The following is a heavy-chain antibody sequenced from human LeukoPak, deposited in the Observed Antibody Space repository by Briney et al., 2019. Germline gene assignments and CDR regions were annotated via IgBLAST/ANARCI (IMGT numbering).Heavy chain of an antibody. J-gene: IGHJ4*02. D-gene: IGHD6-13*01. CDR2: IYTSGST. Sequence: PSETLSLTCTVSGGSISSYYWSWIRQPAGKGLEWIGRIYTSGSTNYNPSLKSRVTMSVDTSKNQLSLKLSSVTAADTAVYYCARAYSGSSWYNRQYYFDYWGQGTLVTVSS. CDR3: ARAYSGSSWYNRQYYFDY. CDR1: GGSISSYY. V-gene: IGHV4-4*07.